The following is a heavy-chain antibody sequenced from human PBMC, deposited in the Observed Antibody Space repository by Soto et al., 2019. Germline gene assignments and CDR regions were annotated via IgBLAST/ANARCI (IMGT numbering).Heavy chain of an antibody. Sequence: QVQLVQSGAEVKKPGSSVKVSCKASGGTFSSYAISWVRQAHGQGLEWMGGIIPIFGTANYAQKFQGRVTITADESTSTAYMELISLRSEDTAVYYCARGVAARPTYYYYGMDVWGQGTTVTVSS. CDR3: ARGVAARPTYYYYGMDV. CDR1: GGTFSSYA. V-gene: IGHV1-69*01. D-gene: IGHD6-6*01. CDR2: IIPIFGTA. J-gene: IGHJ6*02.